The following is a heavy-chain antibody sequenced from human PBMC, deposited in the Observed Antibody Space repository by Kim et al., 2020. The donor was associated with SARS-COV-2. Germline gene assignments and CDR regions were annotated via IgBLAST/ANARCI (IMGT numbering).Heavy chain of an antibody. J-gene: IGHJ4*02. CDR3: ASAKLVRSEFDY. Sequence: NHTPALKSRVTISVDTSKNQFSLKLSSVTAADTAVYYCASAKLVRSEFDYWGQGTLVTVSS. V-gene: IGHV4-59*01. D-gene: IGHD2-8*02.